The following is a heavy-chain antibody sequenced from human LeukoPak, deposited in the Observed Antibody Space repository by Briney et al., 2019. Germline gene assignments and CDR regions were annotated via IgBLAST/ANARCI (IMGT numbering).Heavy chain of an antibody. CDR1: GFTFSSYA. D-gene: IGHD5-12*01. CDR3: ARGYSGYDPPMSY. V-gene: IGHV3-23*01. CDR2: ISGSGGST. J-gene: IGHJ4*02. Sequence: GGSLRLSCAASGFTFSSYAMSWVRQAPGKGLEWVSAISGSGGSTYYADSVKGRFTTSRDNSKNTLYLQMNSLRAEDTAVYYCARGYSGYDPPMSYWGQGTLVTVSS.